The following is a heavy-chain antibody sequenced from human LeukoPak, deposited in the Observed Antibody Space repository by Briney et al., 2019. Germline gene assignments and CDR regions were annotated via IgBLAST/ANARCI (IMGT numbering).Heavy chain of an antibody. CDR1: GGSISSYY. J-gene: IGHJ5*02. D-gene: IGHD3-22*01. CDR3: ARAAVYYYDSSGYPTGWFGP. CDR2: IYYSGST. Sequence: KPSETLSLTCTVSGGSISSYYWSWIRQPPGKGLEWIGYIYYSGSTNYNPSLKSRVTISVDTSKNQFSLKLSSVTAADTAVYYCARAAVYYYDSSGYPTGWFGPWGQGTLVTVSS. V-gene: IGHV4-59*01.